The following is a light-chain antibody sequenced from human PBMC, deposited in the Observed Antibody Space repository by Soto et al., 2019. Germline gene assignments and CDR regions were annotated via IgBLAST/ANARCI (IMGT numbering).Light chain of an antibody. CDR1: SGHSSYA. V-gene: IGLV4-69*01. CDR3: QTWGTGFQF. CDR2: LNNDGSH. J-gene: IGLJ2*01. Sequence: QPVLTQSPSASASLGASVKLTCTLSSGHSSYAIAWHQKQPGKGPRYLMDLNNDGSHTKGDGIPDRFSGSSSGADRYLIISSLQSEDEADYYCQTWGTGFQFFGGATKLTVL.